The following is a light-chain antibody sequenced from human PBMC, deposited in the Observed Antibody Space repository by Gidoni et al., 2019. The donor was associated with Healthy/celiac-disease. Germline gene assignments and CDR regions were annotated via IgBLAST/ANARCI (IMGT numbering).Light chain of an antibody. CDR1: QSISSY. CDR3: QQSYSTFYT. CDR2: AAS. V-gene: IGKV1-39*01. Sequence: DIQMTQSPSSLSASVGDRVTITCRASQSISSYLNWYQQKPGKAPKLLIYAASSLQSGVRSRFSGSGSGTDFTLTISSLQPEDFATYYCQQSYSTFYTFGQGTKLEIK. J-gene: IGKJ2*01.